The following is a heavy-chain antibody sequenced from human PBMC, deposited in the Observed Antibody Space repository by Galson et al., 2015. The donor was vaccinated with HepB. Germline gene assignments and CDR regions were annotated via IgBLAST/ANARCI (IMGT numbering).Heavy chain of an antibody. J-gene: IGHJ4*02. D-gene: IGHD6-19*01. CDR3: VRVVAGTFDY. Sequence: SLRLSCAASGFTFSSYAMHWVRQAPGKGLEYVSAISSNGGSTYYADSVKGRFTISRDNSKNTLYLQMSSLRAEDTAVYYCVRVVAGTFDYWGQGTLVTVSS. CDR2: ISSNGGST. CDR1: GFTFSSYA. V-gene: IGHV3-64D*06.